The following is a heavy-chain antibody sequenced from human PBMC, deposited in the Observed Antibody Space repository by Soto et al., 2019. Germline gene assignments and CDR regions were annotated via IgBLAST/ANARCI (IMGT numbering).Heavy chain of an antibody. CDR2: MNVYNGHT. Sequence: QVQLVQSGAEVKKPGASVKVSCKTSGYIFNNYAISWVRQAPGQGLEWMGWMNVYNGHTKYAQKVQGRLTMTTDTSTSTAYIELRNLRSYDTAVYYCARDLSSGWFDHWGQGTLVTVSS. CDR3: ARDLSSGWFDH. V-gene: IGHV1-18*01. D-gene: IGHD6-19*01. CDR1: GYIFNNYA. J-gene: IGHJ5*02.